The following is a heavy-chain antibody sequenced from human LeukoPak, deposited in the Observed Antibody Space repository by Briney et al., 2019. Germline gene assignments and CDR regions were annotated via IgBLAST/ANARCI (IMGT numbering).Heavy chain of an antibody. Sequence: GGSLRLPCAASRFTFSSYSMNWIRQAPGKGLEWVSAISSRSSYKYYADSVKGRFTVSRDNAKNSLYLEMNSLRVDDTAVYYCARVFPRLGIALDAFDIWGQGTMVTVSS. CDR3: ARVFPRLGIALDAFDI. J-gene: IGHJ3*02. V-gene: IGHV3-21*06. CDR1: RFTFSSYS. D-gene: IGHD3-16*01. CDR2: ISSRSSYK.